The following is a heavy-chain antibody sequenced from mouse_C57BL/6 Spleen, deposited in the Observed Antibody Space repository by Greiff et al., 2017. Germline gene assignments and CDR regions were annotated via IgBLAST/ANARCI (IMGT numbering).Heavy chain of an antibody. CDR1: GFTFSDYY. J-gene: IGHJ1*03. CDR3: ARSTTVVGPHWYFDV. V-gene: IGHV5-16*01. D-gene: IGHD1-1*01. Sequence: EVKLVESEGGLVQPGSSMKLSCTASGFTFSDYYMAWVRQVPEKGLEWVANINYDGSSTYYLDSLKSRFIISRDNAKNILYLQMSSLKSEDTATYYCARSTTVVGPHWYFDVWGTGTTVTVSS. CDR2: INYDGSST.